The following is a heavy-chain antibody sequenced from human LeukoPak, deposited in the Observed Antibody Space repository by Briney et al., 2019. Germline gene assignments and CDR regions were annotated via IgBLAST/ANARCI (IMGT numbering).Heavy chain of an antibody. J-gene: IGHJ4*02. V-gene: IGHV3-7*01. CDR3: ARAPTSEQQLHFDY. CDR2: IKQDGKGK. CDR1: GFTFSSYW. Sequence: GGSLRLSCAASGFTFSSYWMSWVRQAPGKGLEWVANIKQDGKGKYYVDSVKGRFTISRDNAKKSLYLQMNSLRAEDTAVYYCARAPTSEQQLHFDYWGQGTLVTVSS. D-gene: IGHD6-13*01.